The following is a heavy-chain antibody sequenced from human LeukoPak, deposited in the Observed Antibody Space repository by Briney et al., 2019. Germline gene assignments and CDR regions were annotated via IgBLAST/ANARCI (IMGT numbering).Heavy chain of an antibody. J-gene: IGHJ4*02. Sequence: GGSLRLSCAASGFTFNSYSMNWVRQAPGKGLEWVSYISSSSSTIYYADSVKGRFTISRDKAKNSLYLLMNSLRAEDTAVYYCAREYCSSTSCLYDYWGQGTLVTVSS. D-gene: IGHD2-2*01. CDR3: AREYCSSTSCLYDY. CDR2: ISSSSSTI. V-gene: IGHV3-48*01. CDR1: GFTFNSYS.